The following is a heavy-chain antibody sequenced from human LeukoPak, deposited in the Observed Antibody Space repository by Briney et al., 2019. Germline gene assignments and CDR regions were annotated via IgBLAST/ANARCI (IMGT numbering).Heavy chain of an antibody. CDR1: GFTFSSYS. CDR3: ARLVSNWFDP. V-gene: IGHV3-21*04. J-gene: IGHJ5*02. Sequence: GGSLRLSCAASGFTFSSYSMNWVRQAPGKGLEWVSSISSSSSYIYYADSVKGRFTISRDNAKKSLYLQMNSLRAEDTAVYYCARLVSNWFDPWGQGTLVTVSS. CDR2: ISSSSSYI. D-gene: IGHD1-26*01.